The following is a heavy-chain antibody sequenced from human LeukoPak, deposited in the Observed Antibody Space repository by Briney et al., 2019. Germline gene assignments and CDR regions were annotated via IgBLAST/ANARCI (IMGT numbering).Heavy chain of an antibody. CDR1: GFTFSSYA. J-gene: IGHJ4*02. Sequence: PGGSLRLSCAASGFTFSSYAMSWVRQAPGKGPEWVGRIKSKGDGGTTDYAAPVKGRFIISRDDSKNMLYLQMNSLTTEDTAVYYCTTVTMVRGINWGRGTLVTVSS. CDR3: TTVTMVRGIN. D-gene: IGHD3-10*01. V-gene: IGHV3-15*01. CDR2: IKSKGDGGTT.